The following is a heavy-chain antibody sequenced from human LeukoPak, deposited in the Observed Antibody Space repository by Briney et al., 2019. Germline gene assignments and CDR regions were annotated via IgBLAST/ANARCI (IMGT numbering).Heavy chain of an antibody. CDR1: GFTFSNNS. CDR2: IYSGGST. D-gene: IGHD2-21*02. V-gene: IGHV3-66*01. Sequence: GGSLRLSCAASGFTFSNNSMSWVRQAPGKGLEWVSVIYSGGSTDYADSVKGRFTISRDNSKNTLYLQMNSLRAEDTAVYYCAREGYCGGDCFLYWGQGTLVTVSS. J-gene: IGHJ4*02. CDR3: AREGYCGGDCFLY.